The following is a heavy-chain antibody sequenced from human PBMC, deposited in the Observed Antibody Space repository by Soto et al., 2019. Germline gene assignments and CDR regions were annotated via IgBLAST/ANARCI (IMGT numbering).Heavy chain of an antibody. CDR1: GFTFSSYG. CDR2: IWYDESHK. V-gene: IGHV3-33*01. CDR3: ARGVGFAESTIDS. Sequence: QVQLVESGGGVVQPGRSLRLSCAASGFTFSSYGMHWVRQAPGKGLEWVALIWYDESHKYYADSVQGRFTISRDNSNNKLSLHMKSLGADDTAVYYCARGVGFAESTIDSWGQGTLVTVPS. D-gene: IGHD3-10*01. J-gene: IGHJ4*02.